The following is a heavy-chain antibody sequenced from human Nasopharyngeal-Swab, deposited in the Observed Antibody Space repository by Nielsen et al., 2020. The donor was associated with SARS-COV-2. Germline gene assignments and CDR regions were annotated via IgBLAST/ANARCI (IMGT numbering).Heavy chain of an antibody. D-gene: IGHD1-26*01. CDR2: ISHSGST. CDR3: ARIKSGPYSSLYYYGLDV. J-gene: IGHJ6*02. V-gene: IGHV4-34*01. CDR1: GGSFNSYY. Sequence: THSLTSAFYGGSFNSYYWTWIRQSPGKVLEWIGEISHSGSTKYNPSLKSRLTISVDTSNNQFSLKLTSVTAADTGVYYCARIKSGPYSSLYYYGLDVWGPGTTVTVSS.